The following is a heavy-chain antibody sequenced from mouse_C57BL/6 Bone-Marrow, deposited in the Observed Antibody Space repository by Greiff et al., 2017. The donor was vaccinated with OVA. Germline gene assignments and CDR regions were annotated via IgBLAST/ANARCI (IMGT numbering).Heavy chain of an antibody. CDR3: ARHRTGTLFAY. J-gene: IGHJ3*01. CDR1: GFTFSDYY. D-gene: IGHD4-1*01. CDR2: ISNGGGST. Sequence: EVQVVESGGGLVQPGGSLKLSCAASGFTFSDYYMYWVRQTPEKRLEWVAYISNGGGSTYYPDTVKGRFTISRDNAKNTLYLQMSRLKSEDTAMYYCARHRTGTLFAYWGQGTLVTVSA. V-gene: IGHV5-12*01.